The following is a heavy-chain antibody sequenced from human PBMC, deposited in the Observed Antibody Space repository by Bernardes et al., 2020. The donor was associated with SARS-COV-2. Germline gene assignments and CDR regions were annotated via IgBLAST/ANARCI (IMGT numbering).Heavy chain of an antibody. J-gene: IGHJ4*02. V-gene: IGHV3-30*03. CDR3: AAYESTGFYYGA. D-gene: IGHD3-22*01. CDR2: MSHDGMRT. Sequence: GRSLRPSCVASGFKSGVHAIHWVRQAPGKGLEWVALMSHDGMRTSYADYVMGRFTIARDTPKNTLFLHMTALSAEDTAVYYCAAYESTGFYYGAGGQGTRVTVSS. CDR1: GFKSGVHA.